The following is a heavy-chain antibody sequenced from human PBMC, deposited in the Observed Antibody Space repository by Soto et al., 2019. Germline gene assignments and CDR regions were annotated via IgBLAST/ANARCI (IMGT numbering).Heavy chain of an antibody. CDR2: IGGSGGTK. D-gene: IGHD3-10*01. CDR3: ARDRGGDVGQFLFPDGFDL. Sequence: EEQLVESGGGLVQPGGSLRLSCAASGFTFSSYEMNWVRQAPGMGLEWISYIGGSGGTKYSADSVKCRFTISRDNAQNSLYLQMNSLRAEDTAVYYCARDRGGDVGQFLFPDGFDLWGQGTMVTVSS. CDR1: GFTFSSYE. J-gene: IGHJ3*01. V-gene: IGHV3-48*03.